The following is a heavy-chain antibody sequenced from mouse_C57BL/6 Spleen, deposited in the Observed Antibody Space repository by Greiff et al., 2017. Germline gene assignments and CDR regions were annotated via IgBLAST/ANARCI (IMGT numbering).Heavy chain of an antibody. CDR3: ARRDGYYQFAY. D-gene: IGHD2-3*01. V-gene: IGHV1-50*01. CDR1: GYTFTSYW. Sequence: QVQLQQPGAELVKPGASVKLSCKASGYTFTSYWMQWVKPRPGQGLEWIGEIDPSDSYTNYNQKFKGKATLTVDTSSSTAYMQLSSLTSEDSAVYYCARRDGYYQFAYWGQGTLVTVSA. CDR2: IDPSDSYT. J-gene: IGHJ3*01.